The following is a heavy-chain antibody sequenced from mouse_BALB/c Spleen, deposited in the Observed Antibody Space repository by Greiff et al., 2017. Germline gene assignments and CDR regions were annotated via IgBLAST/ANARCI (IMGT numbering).Heavy chain of an antibody. V-gene: IGHV8-8*01. CDR1: GFSLSTSGMG. Sequence: QVTLKVSGPGILQPSQTLSLTCSFSGFSLSTSGMGVGWIRQPSGKGLEWLAHIWWDDDKRYNPALKSRLTISKDTSSNQVFLKIASVDTADTATYYCARSRNWDEGNYAMDYWGQGTSVTVSS. D-gene: IGHD4-1*02. CDR2: IWWDDDK. J-gene: IGHJ4*01. CDR3: ARSRNWDEGNYAMDY.